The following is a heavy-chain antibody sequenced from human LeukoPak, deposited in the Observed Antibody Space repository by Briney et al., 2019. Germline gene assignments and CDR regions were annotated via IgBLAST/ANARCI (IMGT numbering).Heavy chain of an antibody. Sequence: AGSLRLSCTASGXTFSSYSMNWVRQAPGKGLELVSSISSSSSYIYYADSVKGRFTVSRDNAKNSLYLQMNSLRAEHTAVYYCARDGLWQLAPDFDYWGQGTLVTVSS. CDR1: GXTFSSYS. CDR2: ISSSSSYI. V-gene: IGHV3-21*01. CDR3: ARDGLWQLAPDFDY. D-gene: IGHD6-6*01. J-gene: IGHJ4*02.